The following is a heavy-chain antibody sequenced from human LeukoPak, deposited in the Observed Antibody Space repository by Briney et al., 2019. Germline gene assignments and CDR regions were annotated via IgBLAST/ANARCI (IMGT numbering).Heavy chain of an antibody. J-gene: IGHJ6*02. D-gene: IGHD3-10*01. CDR2: INPSGGST. CDR1: GYTFTSYY. Sequence: ASVKVSCKASGYTFTSYYMHWVRQAPGQGLEWMGIINPSGGSTSYAQKFQGRVTITRDTSSSTVYMELSSLRSEDTAVYYCARDRFYGTGSLPEGGGMDVWGQGTTVIVSS. CDR3: ARDRFYGTGSLPEGGGMDV. V-gene: IGHV1-46*01.